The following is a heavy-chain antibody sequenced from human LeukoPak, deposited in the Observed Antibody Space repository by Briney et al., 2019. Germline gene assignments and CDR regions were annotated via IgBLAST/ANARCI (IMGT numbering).Heavy chain of an antibody. V-gene: IGHV1-2*02. Sequence: ASVKVSCKASGYTFTSYYMHWVRQAPGQGLGWMGWINPNSGGTNYAQKFQGRVTMTRDTSISTAYMELSRLRSDDTAVYYCARAGSVLRFLEWLPHFDYWGQGTLVTVSS. J-gene: IGHJ4*02. D-gene: IGHD3-3*01. CDR3: ARAGSVLRFLEWLPHFDY. CDR1: GYTFTSYY. CDR2: INPNSGGT.